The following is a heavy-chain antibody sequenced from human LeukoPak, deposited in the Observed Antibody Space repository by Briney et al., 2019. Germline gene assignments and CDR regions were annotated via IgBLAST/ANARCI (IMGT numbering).Heavy chain of an antibody. V-gene: IGHV1-69*13. D-gene: IGHD1-26*01. Sequence: GASVKVSCKAPGGTFSSYAISWVRQAPGQGLEWMGGIIPIFGTANYAQKFQGRVTITADESTSTAYMELSSLRSEDTAVYYCVGDAYSGRGAYWGQGTLVTVSS. CDR2: IIPIFGTA. CDR1: GGTFSSYA. J-gene: IGHJ4*02. CDR3: VGDAYSGRGAY.